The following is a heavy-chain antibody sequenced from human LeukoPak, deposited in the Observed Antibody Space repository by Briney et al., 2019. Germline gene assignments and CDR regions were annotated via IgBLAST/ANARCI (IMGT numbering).Heavy chain of an antibody. J-gene: IGHJ4*02. CDR2: ISGSGGST. D-gene: IGHD6-19*01. V-gene: IGHV3-23*01. Sequence: TGGSLRLSCAASGFTFSSYAMSWVRQAPGKGLEWVSAISGSGGSTYYADSVKGRFTISRDNSKNTLYLQMNSLRAEDTAVYYCYLGRYSVFGSPIAGDYWGQGTLVTVSS. CDR3: YLGRYSVFGSPIAGDY. CDR1: GFTFSSYA.